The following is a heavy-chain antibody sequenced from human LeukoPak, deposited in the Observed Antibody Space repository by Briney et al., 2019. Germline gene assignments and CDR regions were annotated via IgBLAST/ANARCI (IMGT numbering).Heavy chain of an antibody. CDR2: IWYDGSNK. J-gene: IGHJ5*02. V-gene: IGHV3-33*01. CDR3: ARDVWFDP. CDR1: GFTFSRYG. Sequence: PGGSLRLSCAASGFTFSRYGMHWVRQAPGKGLEWVAVIWYDGSNKYYAESVKGRFTISRDNSKNTLHLQMNSLRAEDTALYYCARDVWFDPWGQGTLVTVSS.